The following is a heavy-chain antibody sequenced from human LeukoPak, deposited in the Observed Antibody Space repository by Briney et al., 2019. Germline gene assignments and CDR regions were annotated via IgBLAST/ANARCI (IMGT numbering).Heavy chain of an antibody. CDR2: IYYSGST. J-gene: IGHJ4*02. V-gene: IGHV4-59*12. CDR3: ARRHYYDSSGYYRNPFDY. CDR1: GGSITSYY. D-gene: IGHD3-22*01. Sequence: SETLSLTCSVSGGSITSYYWSWIRQPPGKGLEWIGYIYYSGSTNYNPSLKSRVTISVDKSKNQFSLKLSSVTAADTAVYYCARRHYYDSSGYYRNPFDYWGQGTLVTVSS.